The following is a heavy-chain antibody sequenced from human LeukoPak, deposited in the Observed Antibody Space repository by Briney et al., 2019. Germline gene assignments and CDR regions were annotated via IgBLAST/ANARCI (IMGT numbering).Heavy chain of an antibody. V-gene: IGHV4-4*07. CDR2: IYISGTT. CDR1: GGSISSSY. CDR3: ARWVSHGFDV. Sequence: SETLSLTCTVSGGSISSSYWSWIRQPAGRGLEWIGRIYISGTTNYNPSLKSRVTMSVDTSKNQFSLKVTSVTAADTAVYYCARWVSHGFDVWGQGTMVTVSS. J-gene: IGHJ3*01.